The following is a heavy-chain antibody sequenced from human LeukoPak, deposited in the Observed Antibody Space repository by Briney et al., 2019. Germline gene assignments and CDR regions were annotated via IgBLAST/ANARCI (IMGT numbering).Heavy chain of an antibody. CDR1: GGSLSSYY. J-gene: IGHJ4*02. V-gene: IGHV4-59*01. CDR2: VSYSGST. D-gene: IGHD3-3*01. CDR3: ARLFWSDSHSFDY. Sequence: SETLSLTCTVSGGSLSSYYWSWIRQPPGKGLEWIGYVSYSGSTNDNPSLRSRLTKSVDTSKNQFSLKLSSVTAADTAVYYCARLFWSDSHSFDYWGQGTLVTVSS.